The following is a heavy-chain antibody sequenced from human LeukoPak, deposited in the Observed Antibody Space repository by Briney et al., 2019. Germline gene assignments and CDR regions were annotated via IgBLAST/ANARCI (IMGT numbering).Heavy chain of an antibody. V-gene: IGHV4-4*09. Sequence: PSETLSLTCTVSGGSISSYYWSWIRQPPGKGLEWIGYIYTSGSTNYNPSLKSRVTISVDTSKNQFSLKLSSVTAADTAVYYCARDYYDSSGRANWFDPWGQGTLVTVSS. CDR2: IYTSGST. D-gene: IGHD3-22*01. CDR1: GGSISSYY. CDR3: ARDYYDSSGRANWFDP. J-gene: IGHJ5*02.